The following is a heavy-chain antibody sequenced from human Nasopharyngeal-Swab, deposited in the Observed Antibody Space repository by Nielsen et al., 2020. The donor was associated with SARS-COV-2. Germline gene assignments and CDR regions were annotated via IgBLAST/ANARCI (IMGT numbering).Heavy chain of an antibody. D-gene: IGHD2/OR15-2a*01. CDR3: ARDSNGMDV. V-gene: IGHV3-21*01. J-gene: IGHJ6*02. Sequence: WIRQPPGKELEWVSSISSSSSYIYYADSVKGRFTISRDNAKNSLYLQMNSLRAEDTAVYYCARDSNGMDVWGQGTTVTVSS. CDR2: ISSSSSYI.